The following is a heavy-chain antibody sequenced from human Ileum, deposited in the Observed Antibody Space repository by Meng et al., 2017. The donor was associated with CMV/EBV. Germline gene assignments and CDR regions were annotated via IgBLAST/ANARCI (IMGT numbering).Heavy chain of an antibody. CDR3: AREGYTSTYDS. J-gene: IGHJ4*02. CDR1: GFSPCHSA. Sequence: AGSGFSPCHSALRRVRQAQGKGLEWVSGITGSGTGTYYADFVNGHFTITRDKSKNILYLHMNSLRAEDTAIYYCAREGYTSTYDSWGQGALVTVSS. V-gene: IGHV3-23*01. CDR2: ITGSGTGT. D-gene: IGHD3-16*02.